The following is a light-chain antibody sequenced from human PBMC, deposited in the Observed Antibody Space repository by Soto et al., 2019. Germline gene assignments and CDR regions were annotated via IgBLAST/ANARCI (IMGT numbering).Light chain of an antibody. Sequence: DIQLTQSPSFLSASVGDRVTITCRASQGISSYLVWYQQRPGKAPKLLIYAASTLQSGVPSRFSGSGSGTEFTLTISSLQPEDFATYYCQQLNSYPITFGLGTDWRL. J-gene: IGKJ5*01. CDR2: AAS. CDR1: QGISSY. CDR3: QQLNSYPIT. V-gene: IGKV1-9*01.